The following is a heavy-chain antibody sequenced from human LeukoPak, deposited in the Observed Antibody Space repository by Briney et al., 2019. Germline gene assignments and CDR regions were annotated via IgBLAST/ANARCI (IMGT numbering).Heavy chain of an antibody. Sequence: GGPLRLFCAASGFTVSSNYMSWVRQAPGKGLELVSAIFSGAGTSYADSVKGRFTISRDNSKNTLYLQMNSLSAEDTAVYYCARDVDSWGQGTLVTVSS. J-gene: IGHJ4*02. V-gene: IGHV3-66*01. CDR3: ARDVDS. CDR1: GFTVSSNY. CDR2: IFSGAGT.